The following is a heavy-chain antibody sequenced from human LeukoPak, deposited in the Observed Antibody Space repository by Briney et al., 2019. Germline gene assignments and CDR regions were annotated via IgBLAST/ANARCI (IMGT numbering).Heavy chain of an antibody. J-gene: IGHJ5*02. D-gene: IGHD1-1*01. Sequence: GGSLRLSCAASGFTFSDYSMNWVRQAPGKGLEWVSYFSSSSGTIFYADSVKGRFTISRDNAKNSLYLQMNSLRADDTAVYYCATDPATGTTATSLLAPWGQGTLVTVSS. CDR2: FSSSSGTI. CDR3: ATDPATGTTATSLLAP. CDR1: GFTFSDYS. V-gene: IGHV3-48*01.